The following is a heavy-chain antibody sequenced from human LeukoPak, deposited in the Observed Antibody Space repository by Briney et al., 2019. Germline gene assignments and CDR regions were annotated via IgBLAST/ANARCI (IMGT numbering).Heavy chain of an antibody. J-gene: IGHJ4*02. CDR3: AREKRSYQTRAFDY. Sequence: ATVKVSCKASGYTFTGDYMHWVRQAPGQGLEWMEWINPTSGGTNYAQKFQGRVTMTRDTSIRTAYMELSRLTSDDTAVNDCAREKRSYQTRAFDYWGQGTLVTVSS. CDR2: INPTSGGT. CDR1: GYTFTGDY. D-gene: IGHD1-26*01. V-gene: IGHV1-2*02.